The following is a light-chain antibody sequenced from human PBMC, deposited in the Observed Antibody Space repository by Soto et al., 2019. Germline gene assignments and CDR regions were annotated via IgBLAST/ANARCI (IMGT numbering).Light chain of an antibody. CDR1: QSISTW. J-gene: IGKJ1*01. Sequence: DIQMTQSPSTLSASVWDRFTITCLSSQSISTWLAWYQQKPGKGPTLLIYKASRLESGVPSRFSGSGSGTEFALTISSLQPADFATYYCQQYNTYSWTFGQGTKVDI. CDR3: QQYNTYSWT. V-gene: IGKV1-5*03. CDR2: KAS.